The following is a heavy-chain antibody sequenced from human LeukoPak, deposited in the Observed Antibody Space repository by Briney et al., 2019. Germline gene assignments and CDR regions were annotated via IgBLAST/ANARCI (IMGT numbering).Heavy chain of an antibody. CDR3: AREGTYYDFWSGYFQHWFDP. CDR2: MNPNSGNT. D-gene: IGHD3-3*01. J-gene: IGHJ5*02. V-gene: IGHV1-8*01. CDR1: GYTFTSYD. Sequence: ASVKVSCKASGYTFTSYDINWVRQATGQGLEWMGWMNPNSGNTGYAQKFQGRVTMTRNTSISTAYMELRSLRSDDTDVYYCAREGTYYDFWSGYFQHWFDPWGQGTLVTVSS.